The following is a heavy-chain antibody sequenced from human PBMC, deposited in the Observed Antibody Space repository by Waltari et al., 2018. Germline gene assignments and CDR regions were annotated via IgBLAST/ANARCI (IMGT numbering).Heavy chain of an antibody. CDR1: GYTFTGYY. D-gene: IGHD3-10*01. V-gene: IGHV1-2*02. Sequence: QVQLVQSGAEVKKPGASVKVSCKASGYTFTGYYMHWVRQAPGQGLEWMGWINPNSGGTNYAQKFQGRVTMTRDTSISTAYMELSRLRSDDTAVYYCARGDLWFGELFPFDYWGQGTLVTVSS. J-gene: IGHJ4*02. CDR3: ARGDLWFGELFPFDY. CDR2: INPNSGGT.